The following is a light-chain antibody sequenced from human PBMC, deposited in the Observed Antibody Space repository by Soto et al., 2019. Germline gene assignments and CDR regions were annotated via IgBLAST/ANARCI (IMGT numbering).Light chain of an antibody. CDR1: SSDVGGYDY. V-gene: IGLV2-14*01. J-gene: IGLJ1*01. Sequence: QSVLTQPASVSGSPGQSVTISCTGTSSDVGGYDYVSWYQQHPGTAPTLMLYEVNIRPSGVSNRFSGSKSGNTASLIISGLHSEDEADYYCSAYTSTSSLIFGTGTKVTVL. CDR3: SAYTSTSSLI. CDR2: EVN.